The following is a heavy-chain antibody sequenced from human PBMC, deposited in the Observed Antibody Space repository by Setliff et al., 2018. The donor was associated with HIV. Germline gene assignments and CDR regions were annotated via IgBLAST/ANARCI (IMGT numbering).Heavy chain of an antibody. D-gene: IGHD6-19*01. J-gene: IGHJ4*02. CDR3: TPQWPVGY. CDR1: GFTFNNFG. CDR2: IWSDGSRI. Sequence: PGGSLRLSCAASGFTFNNFGMHWVRQAPGKGLEWVALIWSDGSRIEYADSVKGRFTISRDNAGNSLYLQMNSLRLEDTAVYYCTPQWPVGYWGQGTPVTVSS. V-gene: IGHV3-33*03.